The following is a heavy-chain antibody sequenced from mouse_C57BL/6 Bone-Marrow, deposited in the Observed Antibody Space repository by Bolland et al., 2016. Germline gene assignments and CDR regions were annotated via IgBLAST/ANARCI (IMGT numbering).Heavy chain of an antibody. Sequence: NGGTIYNQKFKGKATLTVDKSSSTAYMELRSLTSEDTAVYYCARWVHDYGSSYPFAYWGQGTLV. CDR2: NGGT. CDR3: ARWVHDYGSSYPFAY. J-gene: IGHJ3*01. D-gene: IGHD1-1*01. V-gene: IGHV1-18*01.